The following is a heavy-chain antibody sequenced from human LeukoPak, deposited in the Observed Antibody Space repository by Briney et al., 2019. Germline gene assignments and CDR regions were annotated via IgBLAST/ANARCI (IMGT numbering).Heavy chain of an antibody. CDR2: VSYSGST. Sequence: SETLSLTCTVSGDSVSSYYWSWIRQPPEKGLEWIGYVSYSGSTNYNPSLRGRVTISVDTSQHQFSLKLSSVTAADTAVYYCASSPRGTEYFHHWGQGTLVTVSS. V-gene: IGHV4-59*08. CDR3: ASSPRGTEYFHH. J-gene: IGHJ1*01. D-gene: IGHD3-10*01. CDR1: GDSVSSYY.